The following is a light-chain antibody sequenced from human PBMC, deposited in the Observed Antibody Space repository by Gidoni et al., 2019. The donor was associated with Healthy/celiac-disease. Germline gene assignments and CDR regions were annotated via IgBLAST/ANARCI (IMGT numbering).Light chain of an antibody. J-gene: IGLJ2*01. CDR3: AAWDDSLNGVV. V-gene: IGLV1-44*01. Sequence: QSVLTQPPSASGTPGQRVTISCSGSSSNIGSNTVNWYQQLPGTAPNLLIYSNNQRPSGVLDRFSGSKSGTSASLAISGLQSEDEADYYCAAWDDSLNGVVFGGGTKLTVL. CDR2: SNN. CDR1: SSNIGSNT.